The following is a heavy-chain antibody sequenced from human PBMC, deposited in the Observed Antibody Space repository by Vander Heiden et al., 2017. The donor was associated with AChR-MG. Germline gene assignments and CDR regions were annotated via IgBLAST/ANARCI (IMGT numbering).Heavy chain of an antibody. V-gene: IGHV3-23*01. J-gene: IGHJ4*02. Sequence: EVQLLESGGGLVQPGGSLRLSCAASRFTFSSYAMSWVRQAPGKGLEWVSGISGSGASTYYADSAKGRFTISRDNSKNTLYLQMNSLRAEDTAIYYCAKGGSGGTHYFDCWGQGTLVTVSS. D-gene: IGHD6-19*01. CDR2: ISGSGAST. CDR3: AKGGSGGTHYFDC. CDR1: RFTFSSYA.